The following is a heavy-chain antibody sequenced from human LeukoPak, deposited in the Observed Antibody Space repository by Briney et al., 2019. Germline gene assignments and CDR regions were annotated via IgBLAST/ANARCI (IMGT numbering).Heavy chain of an antibody. V-gene: IGHV4-34*01. J-gene: IGHJ4*02. Sequence: PSETLSLTCAVYGGSFSGYYWSWIRQPPGKGLEWIGEINHSGSTNYNPSLKSRVTISVDRSKNQFSLKLSSVTAADTAVYYCARAHDSSGYQPYFDYWGQGTLVTVSS. CDR2: INHSGST. D-gene: IGHD3-22*01. CDR3: ARAHDSSGYQPYFDY. CDR1: GGSFSGYY.